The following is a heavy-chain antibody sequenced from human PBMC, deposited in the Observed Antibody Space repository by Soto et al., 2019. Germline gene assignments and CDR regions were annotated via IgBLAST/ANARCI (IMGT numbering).Heavy chain of an antibody. CDR2: INHSGST. V-gene: IGHV4-34*01. CDR1: GGSFSGYY. J-gene: IGHJ5*02. Sequence: SETLSLTCAVYGGSFSGYYWSWIRQPPGKGLEWIGEINHSGSTNYNPSLKSRVTISVDTSKNQFSLKLSSVTAADTAVYYCARVRPWFDPWGQGTLVTVSS. CDR3: ARVRPWFDP.